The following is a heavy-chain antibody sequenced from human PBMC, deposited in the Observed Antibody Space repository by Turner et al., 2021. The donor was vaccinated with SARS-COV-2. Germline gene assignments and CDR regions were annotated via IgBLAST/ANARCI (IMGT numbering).Heavy chain of an antibody. V-gene: IGHV3-30*03. CDR1: GFTFSGSG. J-gene: IGHJ4*02. CDR3: ARAGLATAGDY. CDR2: ISDDGSNK. D-gene: IGHD6-13*01. Sequence: QVQLVESGGGVVQPGTSLRLSCAASGFTFSGSGMHLVRQAPGKWLEWVAVISDDGSNKFYVDSAKGRFTISRDNSRNTLYLQMNNLRVEDTAVYFCARAGLATAGDYWGQGTLVTVSS.